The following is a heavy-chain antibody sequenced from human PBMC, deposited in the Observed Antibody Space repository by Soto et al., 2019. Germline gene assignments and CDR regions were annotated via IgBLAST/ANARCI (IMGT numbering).Heavy chain of an antibody. D-gene: IGHD5-18*01. CDR1: GASVSTGAYY. CDR2: VHESGYT. V-gene: IGHV4-31*03. J-gene: IGHJ5*02. Sequence: PSETLSLTCTVSGASVSTGAYYWGWVRQRPGRGLEWIGYVHESGYTYYNMSLKSRLTISLDRSNNQFSLGLTSVTAADTAVYYCVRALRHTAMAYPWFDPWGQGTLVTVSS. CDR3: VRALRHTAMAYPWFDP.